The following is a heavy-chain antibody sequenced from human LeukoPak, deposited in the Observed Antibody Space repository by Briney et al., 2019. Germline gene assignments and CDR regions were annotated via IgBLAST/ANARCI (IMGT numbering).Heavy chain of an antibody. D-gene: IGHD5-18*01. CDR3: ARESRYSYGPRGDY. Sequence: ASVKVSCKTSGYTFTGYYMHWVRQAPGQGLEWMGWINPNSGGTNYAQKFQGRVTMTRDTSISTAYMELSRLRSDDTAVYYCARESRYSYGPRGDYWGQGTLVTVSS. CDR1: GYTFTGYY. J-gene: IGHJ4*02. V-gene: IGHV1-2*02. CDR2: INPNSGGT.